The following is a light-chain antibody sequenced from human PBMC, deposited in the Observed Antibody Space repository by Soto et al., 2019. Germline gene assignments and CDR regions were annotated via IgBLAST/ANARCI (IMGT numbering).Light chain of an antibody. CDR3: SSFTNTYSYV. J-gene: IGLJ1*01. CDR1: IHYDF. V-gene: IGLV2-14*01. Sequence: QSALTQPASVSGSPGQSITISCTGYIHYDFVSWYQQHPGTAPKLVIYEVSNRPSGTSDRFSGSKSGHTASLTISGLQTEDEADYYCSSFTNTYSYVFGTGTKLTVL. CDR2: EVS.